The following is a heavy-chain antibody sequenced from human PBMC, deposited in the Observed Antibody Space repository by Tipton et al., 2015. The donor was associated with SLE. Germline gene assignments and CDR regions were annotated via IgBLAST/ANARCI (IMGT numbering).Heavy chain of an antibody. CDR3: ASGNPVMPL. CDR1: GGSISSDDYY. V-gene: IGHV4-31*03. CDR2: MSYSGST. D-gene: IGHD1-1*01. J-gene: IGHJ4*02. Sequence: LVKPSQTLSLTCTVSGGSISSDDYYWTWIRQHPGKGLEWIGHMSYSGSTYYNPSLKSRVAMSVDMSKNQFSLKLTSVTAADTAVYYCASGNPVMPLWGQGTLVTVSS.